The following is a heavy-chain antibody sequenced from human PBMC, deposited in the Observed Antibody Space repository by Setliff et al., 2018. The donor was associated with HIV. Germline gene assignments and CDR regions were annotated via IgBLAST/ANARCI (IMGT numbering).Heavy chain of an antibody. D-gene: IGHD4-17*01. J-gene: IGHJ4*02. CDR3: ARAAAGNTGPFDL. CDR2: VSSRGDT. V-gene: IGHV4-4*07. Sequence: KSSETLSLTCTVSDSGTYYWNWIRQPAGKGLEWIGRVSSRGDTNYNPSLKSRVTMSVDTSKNQFSLKLTSVTASDTAVYYCARAAAGNTGPFDLWGQGSPVTVSS. CDR1: DSGTYY.